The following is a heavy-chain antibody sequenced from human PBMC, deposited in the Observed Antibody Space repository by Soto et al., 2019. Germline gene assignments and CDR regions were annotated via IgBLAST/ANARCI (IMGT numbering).Heavy chain of an antibody. J-gene: IGHJ4*02. D-gene: IGHD4-17*01. CDR3: ARVSLTTVTSYYFDY. V-gene: IGHV4-30-4*01. CDR1: GGSLSSGDYY. Sequence: QVQLQESGPGLVKPSQTLSLTCTVSGGSLSSGDYYWSWIRQPPGKGLEWIGYIYYSGSTYYNPSLKRRVTISVDTSKNQCSLKLSSVTAADTAVYYCARVSLTTVTSYYFDYWGQGTLVTVSS. CDR2: IYYSGST.